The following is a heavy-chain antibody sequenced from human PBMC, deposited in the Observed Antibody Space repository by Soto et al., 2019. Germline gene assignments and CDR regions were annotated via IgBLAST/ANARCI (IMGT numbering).Heavy chain of an antibody. J-gene: IGHJ6*03. D-gene: IGHD3-3*01. V-gene: IGHV3-23*01. CDR2: ISGSGGST. Sequence: GGSLRLSCAASGFTFSSYAMSWVRQAPGKGLEWVSAISGSGGSTYYADSVKGRFTISRDNSKNTLYLQMNSLRAEDTAVYYCAKVLDYDFWSGYYFPPWGYYYYMDVWGKGTTVTVSS. CDR1: GFTFSSYA. CDR3: AKVLDYDFWSGYYFPPWGYYYYMDV.